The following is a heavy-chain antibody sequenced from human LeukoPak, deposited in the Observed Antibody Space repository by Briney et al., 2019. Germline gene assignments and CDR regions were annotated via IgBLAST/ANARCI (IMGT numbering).Heavy chain of an antibody. V-gene: IGHV3-64D*09. D-gene: IGHD3-3*01. CDR3: ARDFCDH. Sequence: PGGSLRLSCSASGFTFSNFPMHWVRQAPGKGLEYVSAISTDGGSTYYADSVKGRFTISRDNSKNTLSLQMGNLRAEDTAVYYCARDFCDHWGQGTLVTVSS. CDR1: GFTFSNFP. J-gene: IGHJ5*02. CDR2: ISTDGGST.